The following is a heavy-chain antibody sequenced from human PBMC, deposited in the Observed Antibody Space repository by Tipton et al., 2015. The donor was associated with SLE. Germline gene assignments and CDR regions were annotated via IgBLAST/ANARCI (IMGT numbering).Heavy chain of an antibody. CDR1: GGSISSYY. CDR2: IYYSGST. J-gene: IGHJ3*02. CDR3: ARAYCSGGSCYSAFDI. Sequence: TLSLTCAVSGGSISSYYWSWIRQPPGKGLEWIGSIYYSGSTNYNPYLKSRVTISVDTSKNQFSLKLSSVTAADTAVYYCARAYCSGGSCYSAFDIWGQGTMVTVSS. V-gene: IGHV4-59*01. D-gene: IGHD2-15*01.